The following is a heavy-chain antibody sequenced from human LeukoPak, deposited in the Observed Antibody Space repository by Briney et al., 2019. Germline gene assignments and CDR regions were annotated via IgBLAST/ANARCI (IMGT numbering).Heavy chain of an antibody. Sequence: ASVKVSCKASGYTFTSYAMHWVRQAPGQRLEWMGWINAGNGNTKYSQKLQGRVTITRDTSASTAYMELSSLRSEDTAVYYCARDCSSTSCYTTKALSDFDYWGQGTLVTVSS. CDR3: ARDCSSTSCYTTKALSDFDY. CDR1: GYTFTSYA. D-gene: IGHD2-2*02. V-gene: IGHV1-3*01. CDR2: INAGNGNT. J-gene: IGHJ4*02.